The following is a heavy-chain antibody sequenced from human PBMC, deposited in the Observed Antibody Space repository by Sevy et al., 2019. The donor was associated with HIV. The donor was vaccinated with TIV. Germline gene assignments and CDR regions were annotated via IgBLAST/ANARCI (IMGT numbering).Heavy chain of an antibody. CDR1: GGSIARSSYD. J-gene: IGHJ4*02. CDR2: IYFSGST. V-gene: IGHV4-39*01. Sequence: SETLSLTCTVSGGSIARSSYDWGWTRQSPGKGLEWIGSIYFSGSTSYATSLRSRVTISVDTSKNQVSLKMRSVTATDTAFYYCARHGGLVDRGFDFWGQGALVTVSS. CDR3: ARHGGLVDRGFDF. D-gene: IGHD3-10*01.